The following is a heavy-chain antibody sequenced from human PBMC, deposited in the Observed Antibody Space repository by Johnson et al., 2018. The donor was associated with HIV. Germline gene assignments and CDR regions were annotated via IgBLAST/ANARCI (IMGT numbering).Heavy chain of an antibody. V-gene: IGHV3-30-3*01. J-gene: IGHJ3*02. Sequence: QVQLVESGGGVVQPGGSLRLSCAASGFTFRSYWMSWVRQAPDKGLEWVAVISYDGSNKYYADSVKGRFTISRDNSKNTLYLQMNSLRAEDTAVYYCARDFVGGVPQGAFDIWGQGTMVTVSS. CDR1: GFTFRSYW. CDR3: ARDFVGGVPQGAFDI. CDR2: ISYDGSNK. D-gene: IGHD1-1*01.